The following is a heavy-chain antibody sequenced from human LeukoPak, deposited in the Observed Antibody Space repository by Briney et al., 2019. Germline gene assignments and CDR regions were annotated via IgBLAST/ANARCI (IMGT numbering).Heavy chain of an antibody. V-gene: IGHV1-18*01. Sequence: ASVTVSCKASGYTFTSYGISWVRQAPGQGLEWMGWISAYNGNTNYAQKLQGRVTMTTDTSTSTAYMELRSLRSEDTAVCYCARDRSSSGWWAPDNWGQGTLVTVSS. CDR2: ISAYNGNT. D-gene: IGHD6-19*01. CDR3: ARDRSSSGWWAPDN. CDR1: GYTFTSYG. J-gene: IGHJ4*02.